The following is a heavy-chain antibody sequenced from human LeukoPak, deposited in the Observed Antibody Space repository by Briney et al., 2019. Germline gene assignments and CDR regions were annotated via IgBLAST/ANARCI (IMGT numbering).Heavy chain of an antibody. D-gene: IGHD7-27*01. V-gene: IGHV4-59*11. J-gene: IGHJ4*02. CDR3: ASRKLGNDY. CDR1: GVSISSHY. Sequence: SETLSSTCSVSGVSISSHYWSWIRPPPGKGRGWIGYIYYSVRTNYNPSLRSRVTTSENMPNNQFSLKMSSVTAADTAVYYCASRKLGNDYWGQGTLVTVSS. CDR2: IYYSVRT.